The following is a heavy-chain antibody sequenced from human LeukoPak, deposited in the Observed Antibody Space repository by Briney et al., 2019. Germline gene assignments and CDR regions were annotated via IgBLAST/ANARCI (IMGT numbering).Heavy chain of an antibody. D-gene: IGHD5-24*01. CDR2: INPNSGGT. Sequence: ATVKVSCKASGYTFTGYYMHWVRQAPGQGLEWMGRINPNSGGTNYAQKFQGRVTMTRDTSTSTVYMELSSLRSEDTAVYYCAREMATITRDWGQGTLVTVSS. CDR1: GYTFTGYY. J-gene: IGHJ4*02. V-gene: IGHV1-2*06. CDR3: AREMATITRD.